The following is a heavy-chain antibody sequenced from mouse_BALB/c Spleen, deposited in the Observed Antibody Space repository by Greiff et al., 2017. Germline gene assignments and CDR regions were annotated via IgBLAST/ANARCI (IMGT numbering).Heavy chain of an antibody. D-gene: IGHD2-2*01. Sequence: EVMLVESGGGLVQPKGSLKLSCAASGFTFNTYAMNWVRQAPGKGLEWVARIRSKSNNYATYYADSVKDRFTISRDDSQSMLYLQMNNLKTEDTAMYYCVRHAGGYPFAYWGQGTLVTVSA. CDR2: IRSKSNNYAT. J-gene: IGHJ3*01. CDR3: VRHAGGYPFAY. V-gene: IGHV10-1*02. CDR1: GFTFNTYA.